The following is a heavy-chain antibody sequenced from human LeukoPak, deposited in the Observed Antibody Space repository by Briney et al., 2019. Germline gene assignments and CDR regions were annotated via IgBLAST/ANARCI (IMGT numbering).Heavy chain of an antibody. J-gene: IGHJ5*02. D-gene: IGHD3-3*01. Sequence: PSETLSLTCSVSGGPISSERYYWSWIRQPPGKGLEWIGEINHSGSTNYNPSLKSRVTISVDTSKNQFSLKLSSVTAADTAVYYCARSQRRITIFGVVIYNWFDPWGQGTLVTVSS. CDR3: ARSQRRITIFGVVIYNWFDP. CDR1: GGPISSERYY. CDR2: INHSGST. V-gene: IGHV4-39*07.